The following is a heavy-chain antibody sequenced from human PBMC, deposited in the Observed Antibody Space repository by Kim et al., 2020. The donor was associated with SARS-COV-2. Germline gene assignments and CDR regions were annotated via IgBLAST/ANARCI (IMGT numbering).Heavy chain of an antibody. CDR1: GYPFTNYL. CDR2: IWPADSTT. V-gene: IGHV5-51*01. D-gene: IGHD3-10*01. J-gene: IGHJ4*02. CDR3: ARRQGVRGQSYYFDY. Sequence: GESLKISCTVSGYPFTNYLIAWVRQMPGRGLEWMGVIWPADSTTSYSPSFQGLISISADKSINTAYLQWNSLRDSDTALYFCARRQGVRGQSYYFDYWAQGTLVPVSS.